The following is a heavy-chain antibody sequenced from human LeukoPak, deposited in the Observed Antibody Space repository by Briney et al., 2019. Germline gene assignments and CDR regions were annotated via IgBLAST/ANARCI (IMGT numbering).Heavy chain of an antibody. CDR3: AKQQYSSGWYVPYYFDY. J-gene: IGHJ4*02. CDR2: ISSDGSEK. Sequence: QTGGSLRLSCAASGFSFSSFGIHWVRQAPGKGLEWLSFISSDGSEKYYADSVKGRFTISRDNAKNSLYLQMNSLRAEDTAVYYCAKQQYSSGWYVPYYFDYWGQGTLVTVSS. CDR1: GFSFSSFG. V-gene: IGHV3-33*03. D-gene: IGHD6-19*01.